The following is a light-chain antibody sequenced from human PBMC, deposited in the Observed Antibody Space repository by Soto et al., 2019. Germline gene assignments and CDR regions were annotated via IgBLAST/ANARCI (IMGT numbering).Light chain of an antibody. Sequence: DIQMTQSPSSLSASVGDRVTITCRASQSLGTYLNWYQHKPGKAPKIIIYAASFLQPGVPSGFSGSGSGTEFTLTISSLQPEDFATYYCQQSYSTPWTFGQGNKVEVK. CDR3: QQSYSTPWT. V-gene: IGKV1-39*01. CDR1: QSLGTY. CDR2: AAS. J-gene: IGKJ1*01.